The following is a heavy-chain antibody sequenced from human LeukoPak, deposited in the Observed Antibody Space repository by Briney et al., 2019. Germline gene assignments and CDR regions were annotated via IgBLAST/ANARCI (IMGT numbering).Heavy chain of an antibody. CDR1: GGSIRSYY. D-gene: IGHD6-19*01. CDR2: INHSGGT. CDR3: ARGSEARFDP. J-gene: IGHJ5*02. Sequence: NPSETLSLTCTVSGGSIRSYYWTWIRQPPGKGLEWIGEINHSGGTNYNPSLKSRVTISVDTSKNQFSLKLSSVTAADTAVYYCARGSEARFDPWGQGTLVTVSS. V-gene: IGHV4-34*01.